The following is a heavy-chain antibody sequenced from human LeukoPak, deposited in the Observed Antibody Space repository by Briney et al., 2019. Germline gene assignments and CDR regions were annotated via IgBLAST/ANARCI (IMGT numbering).Heavy chain of an antibody. D-gene: IGHD2-2*01. CDR1: GFTFSSYA. CDR2: ISYDGSNK. V-gene: IGHV3-30-3*01. J-gene: IGHJ5*02. CDR3: ATSSNAPGNH. Sequence: GGSLRLSCAASGFTFSSYAMHWVRQAPGKGLEWVAVISYDGSNKYYADSVKGRFTISRDNAKNSLNLQMNSLRAEDTAVYYCATSSNAPGNHWGQGTLVTVSS.